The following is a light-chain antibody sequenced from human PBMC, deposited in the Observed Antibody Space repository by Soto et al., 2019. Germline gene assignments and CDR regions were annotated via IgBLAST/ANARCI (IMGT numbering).Light chain of an antibody. CDR3: LLSYSGAHV. CDR1: TGAVTSGHY. Sequence: QAVVTQEPSLTVSPGGTVTLTCGSSTGAVTSGHYPYWFQQKPGQAPRTLIYDTRNKYSWTPARFSGSLLGGKAALTLSGAQPEDEAEYYCLLSYSGAHVFGGGTKVTVL. V-gene: IGLV7-46*01. CDR2: DTR. J-gene: IGLJ2*01.